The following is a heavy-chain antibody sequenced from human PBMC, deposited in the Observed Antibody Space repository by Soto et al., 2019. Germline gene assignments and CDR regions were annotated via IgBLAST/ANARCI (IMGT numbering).Heavy chain of an antibody. CDR2: INPNSGGT. Sequence: ASVKVSCKASGYTFTGYYMHWVRQAPGQGLEWMGWINPNSGGTNYAQKFQGRVTMTRDTSISTAYMDLSRLRSHDTAVYYCARDHSSGYYYVKGGYYYGMDVWGQGTTVTVSS. D-gene: IGHD3-22*01. CDR1: GYTFTGYY. J-gene: IGHJ6*02. CDR3: ARDHSSGYYYVKGGYYYGMDV. V-gene: IGHV1-2*02.